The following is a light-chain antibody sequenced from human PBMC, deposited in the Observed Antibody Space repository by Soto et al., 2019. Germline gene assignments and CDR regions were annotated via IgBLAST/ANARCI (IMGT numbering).Light chain of an antibody. CDR2: LGS. CDR1: QSLLHSNGYTY. V-gene: IGKV2-28*01. CDR3: MQALQTPRT. J-gene: IGKJ2*01. Sequence: DIVMTQSPLSLPVTPGEPASISCRSSQSLLHSNGYTYLDWYLQKPGQSPQLLISLGSNRASGGPDRFSGSGAGTDFTLKISRVEAEDVGVYYCMQALQTPRTFGQGTKLEIK.